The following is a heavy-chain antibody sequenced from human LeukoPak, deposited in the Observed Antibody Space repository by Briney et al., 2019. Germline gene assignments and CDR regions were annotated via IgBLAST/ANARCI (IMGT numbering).Heavy chain of an antibody. CDR3: TTVGTSGYYDLWSGYSDFDY. CDR2: IKSKTDGGTT. CDR1: GFTYAW. V-gene: IGHV3-15*01. J-gene: IGHJ4*02. D-gene: IGHD3-3*01. Sequence: GGSLRLSCAASGFTYAWMSWVRQAPGKGLEWVGRIKSKTDGGTTDYAAPVKGRFTISRDDSKNTLYLQMTSLKTEDTAVYYCTTVGTSGYYDLWSGYSDFDYWGQGTLVTVSS.